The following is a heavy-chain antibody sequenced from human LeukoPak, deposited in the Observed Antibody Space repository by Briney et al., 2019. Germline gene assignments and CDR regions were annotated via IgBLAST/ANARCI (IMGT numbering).Heavy chain of an antibody. CDR3: AKGIAVAAPFDY. J-gene: IGHJ4*02. Sequence: GGSQRLSCAASGFTFSNYAMSWVRQAPGKGLDGVSGISGSGGSTHYADSVKGRFTISRDNLKNTLYLQMNSLRAEDTAVYYCAKGIAVAAPFDYWGQGTLVTVSS. V-gene: IGHV3-23*01. D-gene: IGHD6-19*01. CDR2: ISGSGGST. CDR1: GFTFSNYA.